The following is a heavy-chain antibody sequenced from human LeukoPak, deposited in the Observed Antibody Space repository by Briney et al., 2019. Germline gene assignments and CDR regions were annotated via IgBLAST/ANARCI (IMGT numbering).Heavy chain of an antibody. CDR1: GGTFSSYT. D-gene: IGHD2-15*01. CDR3: ARGYCSGGTCYLVENWLDP. CDR2: INPNSGGT. Sequence: ASVKVSCKASGGTFSSYTISWVRQAPGQGLEWMGRINPNSGGTDYAQNFQGRVTMTRDTSISTAYMELSRLRSDDTAVYYCARGYCSGGTCYLVENWLDPWGQGTLVTVSS. V-gene: IGHV1-2*06. J-gene: IGHJ5*02.